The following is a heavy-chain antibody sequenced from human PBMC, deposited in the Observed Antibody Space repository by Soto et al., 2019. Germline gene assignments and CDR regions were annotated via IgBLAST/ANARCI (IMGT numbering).Heavy chain of an antibody. Sequence: QVQLVQSGAEVKKPGSSVKVSCKASGGTFSSYTISWVRQAPGQGLEWMGRIIPILGIANYAQKFRGRVTVPADKSTSTAYMELRSLRSEDTAVYYCARGVPDDYNYYYSGMDVWGQGTTVTVSS. CDR3: ARGVPDDYNYYYSGMDV. V-gene: IGHV1-69*02. D-gene: IGHD2-2*01. J-gene: IGHJ6*02. CDR1: GGTFSSYT. CDR2: IIPILGIA.